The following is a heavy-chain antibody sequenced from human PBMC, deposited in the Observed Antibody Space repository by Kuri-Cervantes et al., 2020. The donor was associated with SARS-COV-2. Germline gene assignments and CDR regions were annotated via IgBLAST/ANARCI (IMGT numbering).Heavy chain of an antibody. J-gene: IGHJ4*02. D-gene: IGHD6-25*01. Sequence: GGSLRLSCAASGFTFSSYAMHWVRQAPGKGLEWVAVIWYGGSNKYYADSVKGRFTISRDNSKNTLYLQMNSLRAEDTAVYYCAKDRAPRSSDYFDYWVQGTLVTVSS. V-gene: IGHV3-30*02. CDR2: IWYGGSNK. CDR1: GFTFSSYA. CDR3: AKDRAPRSSDYFDY.